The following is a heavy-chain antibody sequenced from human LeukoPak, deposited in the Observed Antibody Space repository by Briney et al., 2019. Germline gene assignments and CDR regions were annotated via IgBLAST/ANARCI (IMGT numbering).Heavy chain of an antibody. CDR1: GLTFSSHG. J-gene: IGHJ4*02. CDR2: IWYDGSNK. D-gene: IGHD2-15*01. CDR3: ARLKGSYFDW. Sequence: GGSLRLSGAAPGLTFSSHGMLWVRPAPGKGLEWVALIWYDGSNKYYADSVKGRFTISRDNSKNMLYLQMNSLRAEDTAVYYCARLKGSYFDWWGQGTLVTVSS. V-gene: IGHV3-33*01.